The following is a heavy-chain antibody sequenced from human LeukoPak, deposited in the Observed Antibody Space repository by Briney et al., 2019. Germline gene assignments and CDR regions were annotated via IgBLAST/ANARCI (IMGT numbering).Heavy chain of an antibody. CDR1: GFTFDDYT. D-gene: IGHD3-10*01. CDR3: AKDGSLGVRGVIARNFDY. J-gene: IGHJ4*02. Sequence: GGSLRLSCAASGFTFDDYTMHWVRQAPGKGLEWVSLISWDGGSTYYADSVKGRFTISRDNSKNSLYLQMNSLRTEDTALYYCAKDGSLGVRGVIARNFDYWGQGTLVTVSS. CDR2: ISWDGGST. V-gene: IGHV3-43*01.